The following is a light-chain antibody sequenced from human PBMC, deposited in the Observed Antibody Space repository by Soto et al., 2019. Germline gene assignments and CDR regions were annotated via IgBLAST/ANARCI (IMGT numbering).Light chain of an antibody. CDR2: DAS. J-gene: IGKJ2*01. CDR1: QSVSSN. Sequence: EIVMTQSPATLSVSPGERATLSCRASQSVSSNLAWYQQKPGQAPRLLIYDASTRATGIPARFSGSGSGTELTLTIRSLQSEDFAVYYCQQYNDWPPKYTFGQGTKLEIK. V-gene: IGKV3-15*01. CDR3: QQYNDWPPKYT.